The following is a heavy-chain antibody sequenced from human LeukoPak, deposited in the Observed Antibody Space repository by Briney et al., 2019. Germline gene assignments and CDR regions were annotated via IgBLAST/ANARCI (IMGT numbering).Heavy chain of an antibody. J-gene: IGHJ5*02. CDR1: GGSISSGGYS. D-gene: IGHD2-2*01. Sequence: TSETLSLTCAVSGGSISSGGYSWSCIRQPPGKGLEWIAYIYYSGSTYYNPSLKSRVTISVDTSKNQFSLKLSSVTAADTAVYYCARDQGCSSTSCYAGNNWFDPWGQGTLVTVSS. V-gene: IGHV4-30-4*07. CDR3: ARDQGCSSTSCYAGNNWFDP. CDR2: IYYSGST.